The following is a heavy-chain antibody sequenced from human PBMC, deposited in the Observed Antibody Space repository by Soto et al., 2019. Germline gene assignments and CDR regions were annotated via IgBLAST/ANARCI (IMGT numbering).Heavy chain of an antibody. D-gene: IGHD2-15*01. CDR3: ARGGIVAVPAALSSYDDYTNYRFDS. CDR1: GGSFSDFA. CDR2: IIPMFAAT. V-gene: IGHV1-69*01. Sequence: QVQLAQSGAEVRKPRSSVKVSCRASGGSFSDFAFSWVRQAPGQGLEWMGGIIPMFAATKYAQRFQDRVTITEDASTKTVYLALSSLTSDDSAVYYCARGGIVAVPAALSSYDDYTNYRFDSWGQGTLVSVSS. J-gene: IGHJ4*02.